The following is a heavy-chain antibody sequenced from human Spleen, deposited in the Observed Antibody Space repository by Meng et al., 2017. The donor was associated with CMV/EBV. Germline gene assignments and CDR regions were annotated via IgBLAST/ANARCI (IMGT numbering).Heavy chain of an antibody. J-gene: IGHJ3*02. V-gene: IGHV3-74*01. CDR1: GFTFSSYW. CDR2: MNSDGSST. CDR3: AKDLEYCSSTSCYWGAFDI. D-gene: IGHD2-2*01. Sequence: GETLKIFCAASGFTFSSYWMHWVRQAPGKGLVWVSRMNSDGSSTYYADSVKGRFTISRDNSKNTLYLQMNSLRAEDTAVYYCAKDLEYCSSTSCYWGAFDIWGQGTMVTVSS.